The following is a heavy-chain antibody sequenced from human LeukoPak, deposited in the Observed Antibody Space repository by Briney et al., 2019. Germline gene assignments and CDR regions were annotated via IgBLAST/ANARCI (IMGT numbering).Heavy chain of an antibody. J-gene: IGHJ3*02. V-gene: IGHV1-69*13. D-gene: IGHD2-15*01. Sequence: ASVKVSCKAPGGTFSSYAISWVRQAPGQGLEWMGGIIPIFGTANYAQKFQGRVTITADESTSTAYMELSSLRSEDTAVYYCARERPVVVAATGAFDIWGQGTMVTVSS. CDR2: IIPIFGTA. CDR1: GGTFSSYA. CDR3: ARERPVVVAATGAFDI.